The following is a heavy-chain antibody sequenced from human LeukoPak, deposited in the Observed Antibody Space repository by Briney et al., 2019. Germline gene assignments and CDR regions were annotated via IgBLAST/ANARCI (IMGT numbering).Heavy chain of an antibody. CDR2: IIPIFGTA. J-gene: IGHJ4*02. Sequence: SVKVSCKASGGTFSSYAISWVRQAPGQGLEWMGGIIPIFGTANYAQKFQGRVTITADESTSTAYMELSSLRSEDTAVYYCARGLMYSSSRYYFDYWGQGTLVTVSS. CDR3: ARGLMYSSSRYYFDY. V-gene: IGHV1-69*13. CDR1: GGTFSSYA. D-gene: IGHD6-6*01.